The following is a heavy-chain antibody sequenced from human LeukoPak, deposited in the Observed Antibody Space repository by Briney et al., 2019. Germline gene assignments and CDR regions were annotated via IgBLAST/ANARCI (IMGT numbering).Heavy chain of an antibody. J-gene: IGHJ6*03. V-gene: IGHV1-2*02. CDR1: GYTFTGYY. Sequence: ASVKVSCKASGYTFTGYYMHWVRQAPGQGLEWMGWINPNSGGTNYAQKFQGRVTMTRDTSISTAYMELSRLRSDDTAVYYCARDFGSGNRYYYYYMDVWGKGTTVTISS. D-gene: IGHD3-10*01. CDR2: INPNSGGT. CDR3: ARDFGSGNRYYYYYMDV.